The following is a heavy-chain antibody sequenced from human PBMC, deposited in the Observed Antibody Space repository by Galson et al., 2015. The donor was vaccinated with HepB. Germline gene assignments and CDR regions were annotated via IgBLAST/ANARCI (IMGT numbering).Heavy chain of an antibody. CDR2: IKSKTDAETT. CDR3: TTDPYSILYQYGMDV. Sequence: SLRLSCAASAFPFSNAWLSWVRQAPGTGLEWVGHIKSKTDAETTDYAAPVKGRFTISSDDSDNTLYLQMNSLKTEVTAVYYCTTDPYSILYQYGMDVLGQGTTVIVSS. D-gene: IGHD6-13*01. V-gene: IGHV3-15*01. CDR1: AFPFSNAW. J-gene: IGHJ6*02.